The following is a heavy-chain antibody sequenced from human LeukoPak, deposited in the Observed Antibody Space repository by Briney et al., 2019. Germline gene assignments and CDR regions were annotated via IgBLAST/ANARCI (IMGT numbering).Heavy chain of an antibody. CDR3: ARRYGPLGY. J-gene: IGHJ4*02. CDR1: GGSFSGYY. D-gene: IGHD3-16*01. Sequence: SETLSLTCAVYGGSFSGYYWSWIRQPPGKGLEWIGEINHSGSTNYNPSLKSRVTISVDTSKNQFSLKLSSVTAADTAVYYCARRYGPLGYWGQGTLVTVPS. CDR2: INHSGST. V-gene: IGHV4-34*01.